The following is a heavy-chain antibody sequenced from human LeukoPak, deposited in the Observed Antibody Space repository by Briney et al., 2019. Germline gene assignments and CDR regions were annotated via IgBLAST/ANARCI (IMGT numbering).Heavy chain of an antibody. D-gene: IGHD1-26*01. CDR2: ISGSAGST. Sequence: GGTLRLSCAASGFTFSSYGMSWVRQAPGKGLEWVSAISGSAGSTYYADSVTGRFTISRDNSKNTLYLQMHSLRAEDTAVYYCAKRGAEVGATVAPGDYWGQGTLVTVSS. J-gene: IGHJ4*02. V-gene: IGHV3-23*01. CDR1: GFTFSSYG. CDR3: AKRGAEVGATVAPGDY.